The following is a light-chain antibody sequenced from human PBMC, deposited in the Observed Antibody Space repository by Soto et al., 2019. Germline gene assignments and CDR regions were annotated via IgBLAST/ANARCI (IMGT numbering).Light chain of an antibody. J-gene: IGKJ1*01. CDR2: GAS. CDR1: QSVSSSY. Sequence: EIVLPKTTGTLSLSPGERATLSCRASQSVSSSYLAWYQQKPGQAPRLLIYGASSRATGTPDRFSGSGSGTDFTLTISRLEPEYFAVYYCQQYGSSPLTFGQGTKVDIK. V-gene: IGKV3-20*01. CDR3: QQYGSSPLT.